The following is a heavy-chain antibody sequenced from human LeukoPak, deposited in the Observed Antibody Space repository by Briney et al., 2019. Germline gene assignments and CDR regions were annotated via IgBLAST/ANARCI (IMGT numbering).Heavy chain of an antibody. V-gene: IGHV1-24*01. Sequence: AASVKVSCKVSGYTLTELSMHWVRQAPGKGLEWMGGFDPEDGETIYAQKFQGRVTMTEDTSTDTAYMELSSLRSEDTAVYYCARDLGSRDGYNPPNLFDNWGQGTLVTVSS. CDR3: ARDLGSRDGYNPPNLFDN. CDR2: FDPEDGET. J-gene: IGHJ4*02. CDR1: GYTLTELS. D-gene: IGHD5-24*01.